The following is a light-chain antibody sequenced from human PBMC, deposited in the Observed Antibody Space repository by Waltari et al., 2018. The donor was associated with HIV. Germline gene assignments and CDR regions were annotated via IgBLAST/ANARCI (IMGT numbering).Light chain of an antibody. Sequence: DIQMTQSTSTLSASVGDRVTITCRASQSISSWLAWYQMKPGKAPKLLIYKASSLESGFSSRFSVSGSGTEFTLTISSLQPDDFATYYCQYYNTYSRTFGQGTKVEL. J-gene: IGKJ2*02. V-gene: IGKV1-5*03. CDR2: KAS. CDR1: QSISSW. CDR3: QYYNTYSRT.